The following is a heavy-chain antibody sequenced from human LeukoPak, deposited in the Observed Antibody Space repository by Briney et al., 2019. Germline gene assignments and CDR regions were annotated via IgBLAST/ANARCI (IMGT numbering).Heavy chain of an antibody. D-gene: IGHD3-22*01. V-gene: IGHV4-38-2*02. CDR2: IYHSGSP. CDR1: GYSISNGYY. CDR3: ARDGDTYYYDNSGYYYEF. J-gene: IGHJ4*02. Sequence: SETLSLTCTVSGYSISNGYYWGWIRQAPGKGLEWIGSIYHSGSPYYNPSLKNRVAISVDTSKNQFTLKLSSATAADTAVYYCARDGDTYYYDNSGYYYEFWGQGTLVTVSS.